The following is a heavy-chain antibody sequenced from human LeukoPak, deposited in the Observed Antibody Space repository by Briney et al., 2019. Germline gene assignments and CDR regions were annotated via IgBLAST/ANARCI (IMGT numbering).Heavy chain of an antibody. J-gene: IGHJ4*02. CDR2: INHSGTT. V-gene: IGHV4-34*01. D-gene: IGHD3-3*01. Sequence: PSETLSLTSAVYGGPFSGYYWIWIRQPPEKGLEWIGEINHSGTTNYNPSLKSRVTISVDTSKNQFSLNLSSVTAADTAVYYCARGPTTDYNFWSGPVFDYWGQGTLVTVSS. CDR3: ARGPTTDYNFWSGPVFDY. CDR1: GGPFSGYY.